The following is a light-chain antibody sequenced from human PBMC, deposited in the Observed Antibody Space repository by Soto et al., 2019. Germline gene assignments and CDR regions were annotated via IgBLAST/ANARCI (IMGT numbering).Light chain of an antibody. CDR2: EVD. CDR1: SSDVGYNTF. Sequence: QSALTQPASVSGSPGQSILISCTGTSSDVGYNTFVSWYRQHPGKAPQVIIYEVDKRPSGVSNRFSGSKSGNTATLTISGLQAEDEADYFCCSYARADYVFGSGTKLTV. V-gene: IGLV2-23*02. CDR3: CSYARADYV. J-gene: IGLJ1*01.